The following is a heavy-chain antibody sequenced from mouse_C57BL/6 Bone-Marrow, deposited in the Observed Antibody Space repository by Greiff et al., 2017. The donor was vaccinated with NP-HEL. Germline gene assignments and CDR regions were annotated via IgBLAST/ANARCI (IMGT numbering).Heavy chain of an antibody. CDR3: ARGPLIYYYCSSCYYYAMDY. V-gene: IGHV1-63*01. D-gene: IGHD1-1*01. Sequence: VQLQQSGAELVRPGTSVKMSCKASGYTFTNYWIGWAKQRPGHGLEWIGDIYPGGGYTNYNEKFKGKATLTADKSSSTAYMQLSSLTSEDSAVYYCARGPLIYYYCSSCYYYAMDYWGQGTTATVSS. CDR2: IYPGGGYT. CDR1: GYTFTNYW. J-gene: IGHJ4*01.